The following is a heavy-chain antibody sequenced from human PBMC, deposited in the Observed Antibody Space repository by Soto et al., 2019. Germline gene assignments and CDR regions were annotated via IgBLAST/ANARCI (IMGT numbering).Heavy chain of an antibody. V-gene: IGHV4-59*12. Sequence: SETLSLTCTVSGGSISSYYWSWIRQPPGKGLEWIGYIYYSGSTNYNPSLKSRVTISVDTSKNQFSLKLSSVTAADTAVYYCARSAGEWELLRAYYYYGMDVWGQGTTVTVSS. J-gene: IGHJ6*02. D-gene: IGHD1-26*01. CDR2: IYYSGST. CDR1: GGSISSYY. CDR3: ARSAGEWELLRAYYYYGMDV.